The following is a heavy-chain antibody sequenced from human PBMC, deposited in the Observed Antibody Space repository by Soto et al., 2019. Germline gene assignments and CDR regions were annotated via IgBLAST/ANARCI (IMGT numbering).Heavy chain of an antibody. CDR3: AHRMTTVTPYYFDY. D-gene: IGHD4-17*01. CDR2: IYWDDDK. CDR1: GFSLSTSGVG. J-gene: IGHJ4*02. V-gene: IGHV2-5*02. Sequence: QITLKESGPTLVKPTQTLTLTRTFSGFSLSTSGVGVGWIRQPPGKALEWLALIYWDDDKRYSPSLKSRLTITKDTPKNQVVLTMTNMDPVDTATYYCAHRMTTVTPYYFDYWGQGTLVTVSS.